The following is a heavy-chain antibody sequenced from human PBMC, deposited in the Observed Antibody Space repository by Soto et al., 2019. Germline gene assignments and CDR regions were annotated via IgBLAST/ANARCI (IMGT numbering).Heavy chain of an antibody. J-gene: IGHJ4*02. V-gene: IGHV4-39*01. D-gene: IGHD4-17*01. CDR2: MSHSGRT. CDR1: GGSISSSDYY. CDR3: ATFNGDYVSY. Sequence: ETLSLTCTVSGGSISSSDYYWGWIRQPPGKGLEWIGSMSHSGRTAYNPSLKSRVTISEDTSKNQFSLKLSSVTAADTAVYYCATFNGDYVSYWGQGTLVTVSS.